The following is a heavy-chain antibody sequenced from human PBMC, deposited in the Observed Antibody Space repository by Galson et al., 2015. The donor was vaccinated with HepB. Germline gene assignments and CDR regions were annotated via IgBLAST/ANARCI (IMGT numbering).Heavy chain of an antibody. CDR2: VSGSGGRT. J-gene: IGHJ4*02. CDR1: GFTFTNYA. Sequence: ALILSCAAAGFTFTNYAMNCVRQAPGKGLEWVSDVSGSGGRTSYADSVKGRFTISIDNSENIVSLQMTTLRADDTAVYYCAKHDLYGDSSRGGSFDFWGQGTLVTVSS. V-gene: IGHV3-23*01. D-gene: IGHD4-17*01. CDR3: AKHDLYGDSSRGGSFDF.